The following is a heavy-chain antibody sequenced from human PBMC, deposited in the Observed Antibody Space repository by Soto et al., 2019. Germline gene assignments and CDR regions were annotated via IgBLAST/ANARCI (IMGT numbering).Heavy chain of an antibody. CDR3: AREFYEDYYYYYYMDV. V-gene: IGHV3-53*04. Sequence: PGGSLILSCAASGFTVSSNYMSWVRQAPGKGLEWVSVIYSGGSTYYADSVKGRFTISRHNSKNTLYLQMNSLRAEDTAVYYCAREFYEDYYYYYYMDVWGKGTTVTVSS. D-gene: IGHD3-3*01. CDR2: IYSGGST. J-gene: IGHJ6*03. CDR1: GFTVSSNY.